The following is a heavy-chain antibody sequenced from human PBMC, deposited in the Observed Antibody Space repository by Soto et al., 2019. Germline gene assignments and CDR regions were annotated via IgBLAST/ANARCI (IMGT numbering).Heavy chain of an antibody. V-gene: IGHV4-39*01. CDR1: GGSISSSSYY. D-gene: IGHD6-13*01. J-gene: IGHJ5*02. Sequence: SETLSLTCTVSGGSISSSSYYWGWIRQPPGKGLEWIGSIYYSGSTYYNPSLKSRVTISVDTSKNQFSLKLSSVTAADTAVYYCARHSIAAAAGGNWFDPWGQGTLVTVSS. CDR3: ARHSIAAAAGGNWFDP. CDR2: IYYSGST.